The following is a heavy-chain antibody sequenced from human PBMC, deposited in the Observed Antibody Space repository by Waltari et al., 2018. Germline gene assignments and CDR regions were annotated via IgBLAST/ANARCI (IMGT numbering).Heavy chain of an antibody. J-gene: IGHJ6*03. Sequence: EVQLLESGGGLVQPGGSLRLSCAASGFTFSSYAMSWVRQAPGKGLEWVSVIYSGGSSTYYADSVKGRFTISRDNSKNTLYLQMNSLRAEDTAVYYCAKGERDYDILTGYGYYYYYMDVWGKGTTVTVSS. CDR2: IYSGGSST. CDR1: GFTFSSYA. CDR3: AKGERDYDILTGYGYYYYYMDV. D-gene: IGHD3-9*01. V-gene: IGHV3-23*03.